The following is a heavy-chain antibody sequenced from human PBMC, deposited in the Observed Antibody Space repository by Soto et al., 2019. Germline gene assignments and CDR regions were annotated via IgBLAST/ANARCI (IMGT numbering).Heavy chain of an antibody. D-gene: IGHD1-26*01. CDR1: GFTLSSHA. J-gene: IGHJ4*02. CDR2: ILSDGSNK. V-gene: IGHV3-30-3*01. Sequence: QVQLVESGGGVVQPGRSLRLSCAVSGFTLSSHAMHWVRQAPGKGLEWVALILSDGSNKYYADSVKGRFTTSRDNSKNTMYPQMNSLSVEDTAVYYCARADEGGSDCDLGYWGQGALVTVSS. CDR3: ARADEGGSDCDLGY.